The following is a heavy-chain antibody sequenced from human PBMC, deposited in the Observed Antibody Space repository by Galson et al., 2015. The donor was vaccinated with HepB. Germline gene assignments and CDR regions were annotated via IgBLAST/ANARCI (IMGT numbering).Heavy chain of an antibody. CDR2: ISSSSSTI. CDR3: ARALQYYDFWSGYFGY. Sequence: SLRLSCAASGFTFSRYSMNWVRQAPGKGLEWVSSISSSSSTIYYADSVKGRFTISRDNAKNSLYLQMNSLRAEDTAVYYCARALQYYDFWSGYFGYWGQGTLVTVSS. V-gene: IGHV3-48*01. J-gene: IGHJ4*02. CDR1: GFTFSRYS. D-gene: IGHD3-3*01.